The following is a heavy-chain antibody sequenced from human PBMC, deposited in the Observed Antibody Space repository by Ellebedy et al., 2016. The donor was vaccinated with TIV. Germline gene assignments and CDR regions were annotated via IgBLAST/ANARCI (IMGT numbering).Heavy chain of an antibody. CDR3: ARGGGRLTVSGTLPTTFDS. D-gene: IGHD3-16*01. CDR2: IDLGDSDT. V-gene: IGHV5-51*01. CDR1: GDSFTNDW. J-gene: IGHJ4*02. Sequence: GESLKISCQGSGDSFTNDWIAWVRQISGGGLEWMGVIDLGDSDTKYSPSFQGQVAISADKSINTAYLQWNSLKASDTAVYYCARGGGRLTVSGTLPTTFDSWGQGTLVTVSS.